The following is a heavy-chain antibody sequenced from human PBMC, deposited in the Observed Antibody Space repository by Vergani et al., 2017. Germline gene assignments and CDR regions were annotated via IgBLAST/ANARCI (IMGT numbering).Heavy chain of an antibody. CDR1: GGSISSYY. Sequence: QVQLQESGPGLVKPSETLSLTCTVSGGSISSYYWSWTRQPPGKGLEWIGYIYYSGSTNYNPSLKSRVTISVDTSKNQFSLKLSSVTAADTAVYYCARDGRYYDILTGYFRYWYFDLWGRGTLVTVSS. D-gene: IGHD3-9*01. J-gene: IGHJ2*01. CDR3: ARDGRYYDILTGYFRYWYFDL. CDR2: IYYSGST. V-gene: IGHV4-59*01.